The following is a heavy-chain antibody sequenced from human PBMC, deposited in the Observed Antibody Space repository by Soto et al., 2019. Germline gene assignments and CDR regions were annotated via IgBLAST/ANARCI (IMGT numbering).Heavy chain of an antibody. CDR3: ARTHCSSTSCYEREGMDV. CDR2: INPNSGGT. CDR1: GYTFTGYY. J-gene: IGHJ6*02. Sequence: ASVKVSCKASGYTFTGYYIHWVRQAPGQGLEWMGWINPNSGGTNYAQKFQGWVTMTRDTSISTAYMELSRLRSDDTAVYYCARTHCSSTSCYEREGMDVWGQGTTVTVSS. V-gene: IGHV1-2*04. D-gene: IGHD2-2*01.